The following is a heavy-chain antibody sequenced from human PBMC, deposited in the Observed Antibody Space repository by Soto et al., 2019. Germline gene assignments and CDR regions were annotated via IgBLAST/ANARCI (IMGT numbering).Heavy chain of an antibody. CDR1: GFTFSNAW. CDR3: TTDSYSTIIIVRFDY. CDR2: IKSKTDGGTT. J-gene: IGHJ4*01. D-gene: IGHD3-22*01. Sequence: EVQLVESGGGLVKPGGSLRLSCAASGFTFSNAWINWVRQAPGKGLEWVGRIKSKTDGGTTDYAEPVKGRFDISRDDSNNMVYLQMNSLKIEDTAVYYCTTDSYSTIIIVRFDYWGHGTLVTVSS. V-gene: IGHV3-15*07.